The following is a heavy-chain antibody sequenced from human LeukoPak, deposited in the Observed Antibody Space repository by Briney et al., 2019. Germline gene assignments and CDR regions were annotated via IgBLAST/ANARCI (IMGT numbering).Heavy chain of an antibody. Sequence: SVKVSCKASGGTFSSYAISWVRQAPGQGLEWMGRIIPIFGTANYAQKFQGRVTITADESTSTAYMELSSLRSEDTAVYYCAILHGYSSSWSQNFDYWGQGTLVTVSS. CDR1: GGTFSSYA. CDR3: AILHGYSSSWSQNFDY. D-gene: IGHD6-13*01. CDR2: IIPIFGTA. V-gene: IGHV1-69*15. J-gene: IGHJ4*02.